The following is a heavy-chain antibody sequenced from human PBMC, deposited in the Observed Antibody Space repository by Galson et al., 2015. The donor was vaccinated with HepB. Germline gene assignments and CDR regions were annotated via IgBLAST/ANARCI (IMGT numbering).Heavy chain of an antibody. CDR2: IKQDGSEK. V-gene: IGHV3-7*01. D-gene: IGHD6-6*01. J-gene: IGHJ4*02. CDR3: ARTSIAARPSRYFDY. Sequence: SLRLSCAASGFTFSSYWMSWVRQAPGKGLEWVANIKQDGSEKYYVDSVKGRFTISRDNAKNSLYLQMNSLRAEDTAVYYCARTSIAARPSRYFDYWGQGTLVTVSS. CDR1: GFTFSSYW.